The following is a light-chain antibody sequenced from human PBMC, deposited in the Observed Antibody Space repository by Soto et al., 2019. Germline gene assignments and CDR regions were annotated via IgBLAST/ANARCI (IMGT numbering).Light chain of an antibody. V-gene: IGLV1-40*01. J-gene: IGLJ2*01. CDR2: GNI. Sequence: QAVVTQPPSVSGALGQRVTISCTGSSSNIGAGYDVHWYQQLPGTAPKILIYGNINRPSGVPDRFSGSKSGTSASLAITGLQAEDEADYYCQSYDSSLSVVFGGGTKLTVL. CDR1: SSNIGAGYD. CDR3: QSYDSSLSVV.